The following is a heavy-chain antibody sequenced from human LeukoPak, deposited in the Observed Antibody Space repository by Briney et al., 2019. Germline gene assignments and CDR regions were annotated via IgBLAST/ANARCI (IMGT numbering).Heavy chain of an antibody. J-gene: IGHJ4*02. CDR2: IYPGDSDT. D-gene: IGHD1-7*01. CDR1: GYDFTKYW. Sequence: GESLKISCKTSGYDFTKYWIGWVRQMPGKGLEWMGIIYPGDSDTRYRSSFEGQVTISADESISTAYLQWTSLTASDSAMYYCARVRVGSTRVDVAYWGQGTLITVSS. CDR3: ARVRVGSTRVDVAY. V-gene: IGHV5-51*01.